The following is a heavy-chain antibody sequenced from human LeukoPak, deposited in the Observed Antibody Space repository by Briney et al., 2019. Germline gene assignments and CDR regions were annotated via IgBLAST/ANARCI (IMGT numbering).Heavy chain of an antibody. V-gene: IGHV3-23*01. J-gene: IGHJ6*02. CDR3: AKDEGMGMFYGMDV. D-gene: IGHD1-26*01. CDR1: GFTFSSYA. Sequence: GGSLRLSCAASGFTFSSYAMSWVRQAPGKGLEWVSAISGSGGSTYYADSVKGRFTISRDNSKNTLYLQMNSLRAEDTAVYYCAKDEGMGMFYGMDVWGQGTTITVSS. CDR2: ISGSGGST.